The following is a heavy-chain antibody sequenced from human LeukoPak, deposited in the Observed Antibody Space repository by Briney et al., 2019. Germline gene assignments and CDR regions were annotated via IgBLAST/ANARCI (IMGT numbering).Heavy chain of an antibody. CDR1: GFTFSSYG. Sequence: GRSLRLSCEASGFTFSSYGMHWVRQAPGKGLEWVAGISYDGSNKYYADSVKGRFTISRDNPKNTLYLQMNSLRPEDTAVHYCAKPRGGDSWAFDIWGQGTMVTVSS. CDR2: ISYDGSNK. J-gene: IGHJ3*02. D-gene: IGHD2-21*02. V-gene: IGHV3-30*18. CDR3: AKPRGGDSWAFDI.